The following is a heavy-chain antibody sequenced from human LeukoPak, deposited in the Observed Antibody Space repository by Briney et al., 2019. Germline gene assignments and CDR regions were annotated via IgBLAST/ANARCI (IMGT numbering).Heavy chain of an antibody. Sequence: GGSLRLSCAASGFTFSSYSMNWVRQAPGKGLEWVSSISSSSSYIYYADSVKGRFTISRDNAKNSLYLQMNSLRAEDTAVYYCARGLPYCSGGSCFDYWGQGTLVTVSS. CDR1: GFTFSSYS. V-gene: IGHV3-21*01. J-gene: IGHJ4*02. D-gene: IGHD2-15*01. CDR2: ISSSSSYI. CDR3: ARGLPYCSGGSCFDY.